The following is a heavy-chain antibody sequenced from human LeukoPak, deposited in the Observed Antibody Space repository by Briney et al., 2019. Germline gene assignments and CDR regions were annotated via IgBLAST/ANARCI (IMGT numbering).Heavy chain of an antibody. CDR3: ARDAELNYYYYMDV. Sequence: GGSLRLSCAASGFTFSGSAMHWVRQASGEGLEWVGRIRSKANNYATAYAAPMKGRFTISRDDSKNTAYPQMNSLRAEDTALYYCARDAELNYYYYMDVWGKGTTVTVSS. CDR2: IRSKANNYAT. CDR1: GFTFSGSA. J-gene: IGHJ6*03. V-gene: IGHV3-73*01. D-gene: IGHD1-26*01.